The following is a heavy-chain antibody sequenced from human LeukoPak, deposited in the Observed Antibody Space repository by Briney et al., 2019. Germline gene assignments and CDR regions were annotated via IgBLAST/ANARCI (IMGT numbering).Heavy chain of an antibody. D-gene: IGHD5-18*01. CDR1: GFTVSSNY. CDR3: ARVGDVDTAMVDY. V-gene: IGHV3-66*01. Sequence: GGSLRLSCAASGFTVSSNYMSWVRQAPGKGLEWVSVIYSGGSTYYADSVKGRFTISRDNSKNTLYLQMNSLRAEDTAVYYCARVGDVDTAMVDYWGQRTLVTVSS. CDR2: IYSGGST. J-gene: IGHJ4*02.